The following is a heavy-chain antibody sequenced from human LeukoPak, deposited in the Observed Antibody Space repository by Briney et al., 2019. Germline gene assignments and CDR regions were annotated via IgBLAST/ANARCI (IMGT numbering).Heavy chain of an antibody. J-gene: IGHJ4*02. CDR2: ISWDGGST. D-gene: IGHD4-17*01. V-gene: IGHV3-43*01. CDR1: GFTFDDYT. CDR3: ARVNYGDTSFDY. Sequence: GGSLRLSCAASGFTFDDYTMHWVRQAPGKGLEWVSLISWDGGSTYYADSVKGRFTISRDNSKNSLYLQMNSLRAEDTAVYYCARVNYGDTSFDYWGQGTLVTVSS.